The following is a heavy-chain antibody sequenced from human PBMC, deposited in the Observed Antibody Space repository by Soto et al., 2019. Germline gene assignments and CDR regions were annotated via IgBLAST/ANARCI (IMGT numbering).Heavy chain of an antibody. D-gene: IGHD3-10*01. CDR1: GGSISSGGYY. V-gene: IGHV4-31*03. CDR3: ARVAVPDRGAIDN. J-gene: IGHJ4*02. Sequence: SETLSLTCTVSGGSISSGGYYWSWIRQHPGKGLEWIGYIYYSGSTYYNPSLKSRVTISVDTSKNQFSLKLSSVTAADTAVYYCARVAVPDRGAIDNWGQGALVNVYS. CDR2: IYYSGST.